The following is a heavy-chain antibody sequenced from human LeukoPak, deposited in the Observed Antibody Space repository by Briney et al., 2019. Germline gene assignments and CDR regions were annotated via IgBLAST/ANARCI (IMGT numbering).Heavy chain of an antibody. J-gene: IGHJ4*02. CDR1: GYTFTDYY. D-gene: IGHD3-3*01. Sequence: ASVKVSCKASGYTFTDYYMHWVRQAPGQGPEWMGWINPKSGSTYCAQKFQGRVTLTRDTSISTAYMELSGLTYDDTAVYYCARAGFWSSWYYFDHWGQGTLVTVSS. CDR3: ARAGFWSSWYYFDH. CDR2: INPKSGST. V-gene: IGHV1-2*02.